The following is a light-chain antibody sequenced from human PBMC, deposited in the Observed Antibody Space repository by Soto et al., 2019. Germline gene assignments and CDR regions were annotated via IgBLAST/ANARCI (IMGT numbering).Light chain of an antibody. CDR2: DVS. J-gene: IGLJ1*01. V-gene: IGLV2-11*01. CDR1: SSDVGGYNY. Sequence: QSALTQPRSVSGSPGQSVTISCTGTSSDVGGYNYVSWYQQHPGKAPRLMIYDVSKRPSGVPDRFSGSKSGNTASLTISGLRAEDEADYYCCSYGGSYPDVFGTGTKLTVL. CDR3: CSYGGSYPDV.